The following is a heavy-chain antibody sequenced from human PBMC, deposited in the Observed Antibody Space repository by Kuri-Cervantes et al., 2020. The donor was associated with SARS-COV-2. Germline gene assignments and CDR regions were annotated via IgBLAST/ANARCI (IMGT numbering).Heavy chain of an antibody. CDR3: ANPSSHYYDSSGYYYDDAFDI. CDR2: ISYDGSNK. Sequence: GGSLRLPCAASGFTFSSYGMHWVRQAPGKGLEWVAVISYDGSNKYYADSVKGRFTISRDNSKNTLHLQMNSLRAEDTAVYYRANPSSHYYDSSGYYYDDAFDIWGQGTMVTVSS. V-gene: IGHV3-30*18. D-gene: IGHD3-22*01. J-gene: IGHJ3*02. CDR1: GFTFSSYG.